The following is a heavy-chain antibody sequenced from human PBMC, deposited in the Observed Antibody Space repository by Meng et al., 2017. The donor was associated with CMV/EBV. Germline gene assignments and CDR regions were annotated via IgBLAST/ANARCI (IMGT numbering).Heavy chain of an antibody. D-gene: IGHD3-3*01. V-gene: IGHV3-11*01. CDR2: ISSSGSTI. Sequence: GESLKISCAASGFTFSDYYMCWIRQAPGKGLEWVSYISSSGSTIYYADSVKVGFTISRDTAKNSLYLQMNSLRAEDTAVYYCAREAVDDFWSGYYYYGMDVWGQGTTVTVSS. J-gene: IGHJ6*02. CDR1: GFTFSDYY. CDR3: AREAVDDFWSGYYYYGMDV.